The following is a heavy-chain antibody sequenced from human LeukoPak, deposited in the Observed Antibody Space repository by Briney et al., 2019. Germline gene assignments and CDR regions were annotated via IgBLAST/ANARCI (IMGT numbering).Heavy chain of an antibody. CDR1: GFTFSTYA. CDR3: AKESSGRFDY. V-gene: IGHV3-23*01. J-gene: IGHJ4*02. D-gene: IGHD3-10*01. Sequence: GGSLRLSCAASGFTFSTYAMSWVRQAPGKGLQWVPTVRGYDSRTYYADSVRGRFTISRDNSKNTLYLQLNSLRAEDTAVYYCAKESSGRFDYWGQGALVTVSS. CDR2: VRGYDSRT.